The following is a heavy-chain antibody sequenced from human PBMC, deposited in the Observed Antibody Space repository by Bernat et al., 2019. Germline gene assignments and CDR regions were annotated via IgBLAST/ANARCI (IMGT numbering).Heavy chain of an antibody. CDR2: IHHSGST. J-gene: IGHJ6*03. CDR3: ARNGYYCMGV. V-gene: IGHV4-4*02. CDR1: GGSTSSHDW. Sequence: QVQLQESGPGLVKPSGTLSLTCAVSGGSTSSHDWWSWVRQPPGKGLEWIGEIHHSGSTNYNPSLKNRVTISVDKSKNQFSLRLNSVTAADTAVYYCARNGYYCMGVWGTGTTISVSS.